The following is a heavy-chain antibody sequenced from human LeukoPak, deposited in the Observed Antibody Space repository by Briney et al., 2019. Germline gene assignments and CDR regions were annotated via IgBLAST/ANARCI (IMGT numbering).Heavy chain of an antibody. V-gene: IGHV1-8*03. Sequence: ASVKVSCKASGYTFTSYGINWVRQATGQGLEWMGWMNPNSGNTGYAQKFQGRVTITRNTSISTAYMELSSLRSEDTAVYYCARGRQLVGYYYMDVWGKGTTVTVSS. D-gene: IGHD6-6*01. CDR1: GYTFTSYG. CDR2: MNPNSGNT. J-gene: IGHJ6*03. CDR3: ARGRQLVGYYYMDV.